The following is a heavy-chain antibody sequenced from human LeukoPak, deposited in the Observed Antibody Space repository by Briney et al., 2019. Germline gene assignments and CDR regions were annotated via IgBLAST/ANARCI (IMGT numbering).Heavy chain of an antibody. J-gene: IGHJ3*02. CDR2: ISFDATKE. CDR1: GFTFSNYA. Sequence: GGSLRLSCAASGFTFSNYAMHWVRQAPGKGLEWVAVISFDATKEYFAKSVKGRFTISRDNSKSTLFLQMDSLRGEDTALYFCARFKVGSNTTQKNAFDIWGRGTVVTVSS. CDR3: ARFKVGSNTTQKNAFDI. V-gene: IGHV3-30*01. D-gene: IGHD1-26*01.